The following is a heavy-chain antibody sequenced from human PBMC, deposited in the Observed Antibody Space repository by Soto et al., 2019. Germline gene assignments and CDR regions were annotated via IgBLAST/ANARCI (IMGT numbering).Heavy chain of an antibody. J-gene: IGHJ5*02. D-gene: IGHD2-21*01. Sequence: QVKLVQPGAEVKKPGASVKVSCKASGYTFTSYVINWVRQATGQGLEWMGWMNPNSGNTAYAQKFQGRVTMTRNTSISTAYMELSSLKSEDTAVYYCAREVANRFDPWGQGTLVTVSS. V-gene: IGHV1-8*01. CDR2: MNPNSGNT. CDR1: GYTFTSYV. CDR3: AREVANRFDP.